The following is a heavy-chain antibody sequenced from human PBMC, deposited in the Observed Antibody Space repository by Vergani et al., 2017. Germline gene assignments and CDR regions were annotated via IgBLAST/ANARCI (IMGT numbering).Heavy chain of an antibody. Sequence: QVQLVQSGAEVKKPGSSVKVSCKSSGGTFSNHVLAWVRQAPGQGLEWMGGILPRFGTPTYAQRFQGRVTITADESTTTAYMELTSLTSEDSAIDYCARIGTPVSVRYFDWLLYGMDVWGQGTTVTVSS. D-gene: IGHD3-9*01. V-gene: IGHV1-69*01. CDR2: ILPRFGTP. CDR1: GGTFSNHV. CDR3: ARIGTPVSVRYFDWLLYGMDV. J-gene: IGHJ6*02.